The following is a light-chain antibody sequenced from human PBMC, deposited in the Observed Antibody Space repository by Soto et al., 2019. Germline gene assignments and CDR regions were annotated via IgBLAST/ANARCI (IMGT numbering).Light chain of an antibody. CDR3: NSYTSSSTLHV. Sequence: QSALTQPASVSGSPGQSITISCTGTSSDIGAYNYVSWYQQHPGKAPRLMLFEVSNRPSGVSNRFSGSKSGNTASLTISGLQAEDEADYYCNSYTSSSTLHVFGTGTKLTVL. V-gene: IGLV2-14*01. J-gene: IGLJ1*01. CDR1: SSDIGAYNY. CDR2: EVS.